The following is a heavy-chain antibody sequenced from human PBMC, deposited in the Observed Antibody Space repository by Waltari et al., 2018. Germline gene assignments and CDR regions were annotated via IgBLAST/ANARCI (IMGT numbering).Heavy chain of an antibody. CDR2: INPNSEDT. V-gene: IGHV1-2*02. Sequence: QVQLVQSGTEVKKPGASVKVSCEASGYTFTAFYMHWVRQTPGHGLEWMGWINPNSEDTKFAEKCQGRVTMTRDTSISTAYRELSRLQSDDTAVYYCARDTSPLYYDSAGLDAFDSWGQGTLVTVSS. CDR1: GYTFTAFY. J-gene: IGHJ3*02. CDR3: ARDTSPLYYDSAGLDAFDS. D-gene: IGHD3-22*01.